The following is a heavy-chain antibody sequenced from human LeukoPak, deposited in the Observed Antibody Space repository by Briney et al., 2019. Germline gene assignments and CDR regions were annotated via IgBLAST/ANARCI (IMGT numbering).Heavy chain of an antibody. CDR2: INHSGST. CDR1: GGSISSYY. V-gene: IGHV4-34*01. Sequence: SETLSLTCTVSGGSISSYYWSWIRQPPGKGLELIGEINHSGSTNYNPSLKSRVTISVDTSKNHFSLKLSSVTAADTAVYYWARFGWLRSKYYFDYWGQGTLVTVSS. D-gene: IGHD5-12*01. J-gene: IGHJ4*02. CDR3: ARFGWLRSKYYFDY.